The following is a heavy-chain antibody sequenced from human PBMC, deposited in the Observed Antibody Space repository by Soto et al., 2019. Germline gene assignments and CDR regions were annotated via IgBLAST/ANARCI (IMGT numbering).Heavy chain of an antibody. J-gene: IGHJ4*02. CDR2: INHSGST. CDR1: GGSFSGYY. D-gene: IGHD6-13*01. Sequence: QVQLQQWGAGLLKPSETLSLTCAVSGGSFSGYYWSWIRQPPGKGLEWIGEINHSGSTNYNPSLKSRVTISVDTSKNQFSLKLSSVTAADTAVYYCASGYSSSVFDYWGQGTLVTVSS. V-gene: IGHV4-34*01. CDR3: ASGYSSSVFDY.